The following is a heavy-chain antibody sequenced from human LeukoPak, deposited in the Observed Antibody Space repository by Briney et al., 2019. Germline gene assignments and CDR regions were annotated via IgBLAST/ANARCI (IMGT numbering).Heavy chain of an antibody. D-gene: IGHD3-9*01. CDR2: INPNSGGT. Sequence: ASVKVSCKASGYTFTGYYMHWVRQAPGQGLEWMGWINPNSGGTNYAQKFQGRVTMTRDTSISTAYMELRSLRSDDTAVYYCARSPNILTGYYDYWGQGTLVTVSS. CDR1: GYTFTGYY. CDR3: ARSPNILTGYYDY. V-gene: IGHV1-2*02. J-gene: IGHJ4*02.